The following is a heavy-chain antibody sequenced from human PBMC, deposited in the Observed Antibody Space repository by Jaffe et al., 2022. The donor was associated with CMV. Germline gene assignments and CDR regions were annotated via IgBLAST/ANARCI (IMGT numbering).Heavy chain of an antibody. CDR1: GDSVSSKSAT. D-gene: IGHD3-22*01. CDR3: ARSSGFPDV. CDR2: TYYRSKWFN. Sequence: QVHLQQSGPGLVKPSQILSLTCAISGDSVSSKSATWNWIRQSPSRGLEWLGRTYYRSKWFNDYAISVKSRITINPDTSKNHFSLQLKSVTPEDTAVYYCARSSGFPDVWGEGTTVTVSS. J-gene: IGHJ6*04. V-gene: IGHV6-1*01.